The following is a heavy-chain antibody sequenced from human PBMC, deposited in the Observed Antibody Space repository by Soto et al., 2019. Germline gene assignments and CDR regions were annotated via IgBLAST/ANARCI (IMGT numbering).Heavy chain of an antibody. CDR1: GFTFSSYA. CDR2: ISGGGGST. CDR3: ARAQYHFDN. V-gene: IGHV3-23*01. Sequence: PGGSLRLSCAASGFTFSSYAMSWVRQAPGKGLEWVSVISGGGGSTNYADSVKGRFTTSRDNSKNTLYLQMNSLTAEDTAVYYCARAQYHFDNWGQGTLVTVSS. J-gene: IGHJ4*02. D-gene: IGHD2-2*01.